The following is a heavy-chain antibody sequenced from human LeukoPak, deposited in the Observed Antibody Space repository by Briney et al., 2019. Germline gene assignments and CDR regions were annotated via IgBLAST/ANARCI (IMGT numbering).Heavy chain of an antibody. CDR1: GFTVSSNY. V-gene: IGHV3-53*01. CDR3: ACLRGPSDY. CDR2: IYSGGRT. Sequence: GGSLRLSCAASGFTVSSNYMSWVRQAPGKGLEWVSVIYSGGRTYYADSVRGRFTISRDNTKNSLYLQMDSLTADDTAVYFCACLRGPSDYWGQGTLVTVSS. J-gene: IGHJ4*02. D-gene: IGHD4-17*01.